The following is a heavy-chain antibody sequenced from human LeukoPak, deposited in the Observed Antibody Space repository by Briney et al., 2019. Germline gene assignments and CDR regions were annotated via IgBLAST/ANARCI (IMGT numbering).Heavy chain of an antibody. CDR2: INHSGST. V-gene: IGHV4-34*01. D-gene: IGHD6-13*01. CDR3: ARGKSRYSSSWYGAFDI. Sequence: ETSETLSLTCAVYGGSFSGYYWSWIRQPPGKGLEWIGEINHSGSTNYNPSLKSRVTISVDTSKNQFSLKLSSVTAADTAVYYCARGKSRYSSSWYGAFDIWGQGTMVTVSS. J-gene: IGHJ3*02. CDR1: GGSFSGYY.